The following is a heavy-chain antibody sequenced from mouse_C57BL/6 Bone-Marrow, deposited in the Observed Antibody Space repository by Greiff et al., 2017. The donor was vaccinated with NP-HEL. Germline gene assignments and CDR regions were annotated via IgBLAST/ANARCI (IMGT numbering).Heavy chain of an antibody. Sequence: QVQLQQSGAELVKPGASVKLSCKASGYTFTSYWMHWVKQRPGRGLEWIGRIDPNSGGNKYNEKFKSKATLTVDQPSSTAYMQLSSLTSEDSAVYYCARRDYYGSSPWYFDVWGTGTTVTVSS. CDR3: ARRDYYGSSPWYFDV. CDR2: IDPNSGGN. CDR1: GYTFTSYW. D-gene: IGHD1-1*01. V-gene: IGHV1-72*01. J-gene: IGHJ1*03.